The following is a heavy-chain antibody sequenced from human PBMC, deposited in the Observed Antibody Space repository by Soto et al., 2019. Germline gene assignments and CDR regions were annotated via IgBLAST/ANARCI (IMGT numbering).Heavy chain of an antibody. CDR2: ISHDGSNK. CDR3: ATEWSSSATEFDF. V-gene: IGHV3-30*03. J-gene: IGHJ4*02. CDR1: GFTFSSYG. Sequence: GGSLRLSCAASGFTFSSYGMHWVRQAPGRGLEWVAVISHDGSNKYYADSVKGRFTISRDNSENTLYLQVNSLRAEDTALYYCATEWSSSATEFDFWGQGALVTVSS. D-gene: IGHD6-6*01.